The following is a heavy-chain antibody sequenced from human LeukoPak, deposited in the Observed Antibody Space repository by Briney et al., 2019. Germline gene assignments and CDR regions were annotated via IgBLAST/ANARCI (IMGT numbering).Heavy chain of an antibody. CDR1: GFTFSTYS. Sequence: TGGSLRLSCAASGFTFSTYSMNWVRQAPGKGLEWVSYISSSSTTIYYADSVKGRFTISRDNSKNTVYLQMNSLRAEDTALYYCARDKAPSHIAVLDYWGQGTLVTVSS. CDR3: ARDKAPSHIAVLDY. V-gene: IGHV3-48*01. CDR2: ISSSSTTI. J-gene: IGHJ4*02. D-gene: IGHD5-12*01.